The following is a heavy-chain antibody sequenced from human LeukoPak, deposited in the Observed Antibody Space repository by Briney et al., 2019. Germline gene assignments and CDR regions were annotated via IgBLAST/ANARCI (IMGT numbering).Heavy chain of an antibody. CDR1: GFTFSSYA. CDR3: ARDPYSYGRYYFDY. CDR2: ISYDGSNK. V-gene: IGHV3-30*04. J-gene: IGHJ4*02. Sequence: GGSLILSCAASGFTFSSYAMHWVRQAPGKGLEWVAVISYDGSNKYYADSVKGRFTISRDNSKNTLYLQMNSLRAEDTAVYYCARDPYSYGRYYFDYWGQGTLVTVSS. D-gene: IGHD5-18*01.